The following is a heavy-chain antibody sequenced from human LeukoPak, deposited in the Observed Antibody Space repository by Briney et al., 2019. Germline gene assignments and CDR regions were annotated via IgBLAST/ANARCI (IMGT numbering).Heavy chain of an antibody. D-gene: IGHD5-18*01. Sequence: PSETLSLTCTVSSGSISSYYWSWIRQPAGKGLEWIGRIYTSGSTNYNPSLKSRVTMSVDTSKNQFSLKLSSVTAADTAVYYCAREYRYGYLYYFDYWGQGTLVTVSS. J-gene: IGHJ4*02. CDR1: SGSISSYY. CDR3: AREYRYGYLYYFDY. V-gene: IGHV4-4*07. CDR2: IYTSGST.